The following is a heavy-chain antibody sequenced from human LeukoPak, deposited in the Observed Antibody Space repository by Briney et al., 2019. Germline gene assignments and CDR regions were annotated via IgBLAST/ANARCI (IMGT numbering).Heavy chain of an antibody. CDR2: IQRDGSEK. Sequence: PGGSLRLSCAASGFTFSNYWMNWVRQAPGKGLEWVASIQRDGSEKYYVESVKGRFTISRDNAENSLYLQMHSLRAEDTAVYYCATTLTVTTGFYWGQGTLVTVSS. CDR3: ATTLTVTTGFY. V-gene: IGHV3-7*01. CDR1: GFTFSNYW. J-gene: IGHJ4*02. D-gene: IGHD4-17*01.